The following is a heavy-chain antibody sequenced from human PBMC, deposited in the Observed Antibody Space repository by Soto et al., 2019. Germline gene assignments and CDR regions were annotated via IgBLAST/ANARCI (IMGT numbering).Heavy chain of an antibody. Sequence: QVQLVQSGAEVKKPGSSVKVSCKASGGTFSSYTISWVRQAPGQGLEWMGRIIPILGIANYAQKFQGRVTITADKSTRTAYMELSSLRSEDTAVYYCASSGYCSGGSCYGLFDYWGQGTLVTVSS. D-gene: IGHD2-15*01. V-gene: IGHV1-69*02. CDR2: IIPILGIA. J-gene: IGHJ4*02. CDR1: GGTFSSYT. CDR3: ASSGYCSGGSCYGLFDY.